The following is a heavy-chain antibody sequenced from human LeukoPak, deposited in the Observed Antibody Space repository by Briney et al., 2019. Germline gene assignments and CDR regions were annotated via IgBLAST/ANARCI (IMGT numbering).Heavy chain of an antibody. J-gene: IGHJ4*02. Sequence: GGSLRLSCAASGFTLSSYSMNWVRQAPGKGLEWVSSISSSSIYIYYADSVKGRFTISRDNAKNSLYLQMNSLKTEDTAVYYCTTDRFSGYPLADYWGQGTLVTVSS. D-gene: IGHD3-22*01. V-gene: IGHV3-21*03. CDR1: GFTLSSYS. CDR3: TTDRFSGYPLADY. CDR2: ISSSSIYI.